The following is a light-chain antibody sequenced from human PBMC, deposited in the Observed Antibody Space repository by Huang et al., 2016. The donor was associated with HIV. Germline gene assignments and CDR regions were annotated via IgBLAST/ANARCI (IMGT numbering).Light chain of an antibody. J-gene: IGKJ2*01. Sequence: EVVLTPSPATLSLSPVERATLSCRASQNVRTYLAWYQQKAGQTPSLLIYDASSRATGIPARFSGSGSGTDFTLTISSLEPLDSAVYYCQQHTNWPTFGQGTKLEI. V-gene: IGKV3-11*01. CDR1: QNVRTY. CDR3: QQHTNWPT. CDR2: DAS.